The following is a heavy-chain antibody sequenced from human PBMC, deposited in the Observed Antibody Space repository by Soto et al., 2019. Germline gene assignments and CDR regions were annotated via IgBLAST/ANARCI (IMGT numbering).Heavy chain of an antibody. J-gene: IGHJ3*02. Sequence: QLQLQESGPGLVKPSETLSLTCTVSGGSISSSSYYWGWIRQPPGKGLEWIGSIYYSGSTYYNPSLKSRVTISVDTSKNQFSLKLSSVTAADTAVYYCARPPSSEVVPAAAAPRGDAFDIWGQGTMVTVSS. CDR3: ARPPSSEVVPAAAAPRGDAFDI. D-gene: IGHD2-2*01. V-gene: IGHV4-39*01. CDR2: IYYSGST. CDR1: GGSISSSSYY.